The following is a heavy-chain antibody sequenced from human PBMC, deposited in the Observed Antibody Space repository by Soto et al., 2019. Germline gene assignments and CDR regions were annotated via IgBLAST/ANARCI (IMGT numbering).Heavy chain of an antibody. Sequence: GESLKISCNTSGYTFSVHWISWVRQVPGKGLQWMGNIDPSDSYINYNPAFRGHVTFSVDKSSSTAYLHWRSLGPSDTAIYYCARHGAAIWLGYWGQGTLVTVSS. CDR2: IDPSDSYI. D-gene: IGHD6-19*01. J-gene: IGHJ4*02. CDR1: GYTFSVHW. V-gene: IGHV5-10-1*01. CDR3: ARHGAAIWLGY.